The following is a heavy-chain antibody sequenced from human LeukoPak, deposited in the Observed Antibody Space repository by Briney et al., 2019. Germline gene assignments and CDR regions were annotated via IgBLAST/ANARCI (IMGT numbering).Heavy chain of an antibody. D-gene: IGHD3-10*01. J-gene: IGHJ4*02. V-gene: IGHV5-51*01. Sequence: GESLKISCQVSGYSFTNYWIGWVRQMPGKGLESMGINYPADSDTTYSPSFQGQVTISVDKSISTVYPQWSSLKASDTAMYYCARQSRDGSKTRGYYFDYWGQGTLVTVSS. CDR1: GYSFTNYW. CDR3: ARQSRDGSKTRGYYFDY. CDR2: NYPADSDT.